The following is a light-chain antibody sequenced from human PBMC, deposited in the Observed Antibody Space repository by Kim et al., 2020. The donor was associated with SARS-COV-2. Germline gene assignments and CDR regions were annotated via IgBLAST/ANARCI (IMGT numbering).Light chain of an antibody. V-gene: IGKV3-20*01. Sequence: PGDRATPACRASQSVSSGYLAWYQQKPGQAPRLLIYGASSRATCIPDRFSGSGSGTDFTLTISRLKPEDFAVYYCQQYGSSLYTFGQGTKLEI. J-gene: IGKJ2*01. CDR2: GAS. CDR3: QQYGSSLYT. CDR1: QSVSSGY.